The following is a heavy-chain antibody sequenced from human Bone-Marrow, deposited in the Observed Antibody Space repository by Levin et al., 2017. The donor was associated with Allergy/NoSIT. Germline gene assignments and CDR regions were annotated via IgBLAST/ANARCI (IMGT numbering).Heavy chain of an antibody. J-gene: IGHJ5*02. CDR1: GYTFTACY. V-gene: IGHV1-2*02. Sequence: GGSLRLSCKTSGYTFTACYIHWMRQAPGQGLEWMGWINPDTGVTYYAQNFQGRVTLTRDTSNSTAYMELNRLTYDDTAVYYCARDIMPHFNGMGCFDPWGQGTLVTVSS. CDR2: INPDTGVT. D-gene: IGHD1-14*01. CDR3: ARDIMPHFNGMGCFDP.